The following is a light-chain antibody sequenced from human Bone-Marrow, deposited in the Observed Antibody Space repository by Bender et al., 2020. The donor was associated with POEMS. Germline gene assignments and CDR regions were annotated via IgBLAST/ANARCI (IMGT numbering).Light chain of an antibody. V-gene: IGLV2-18*02. CDR3: SSYTSSGTWV. CDR1: SSDVGSYNR. CDR2: EIS. J-gene: IGLJ3*02. Sequence: QSALTQPPSVSGSPGQSVSISCTGTSSDVGSYNRVSWHQQPPGTAPKLMIYEISNRPSGVPDRFSGSKSGNTASLTITGLQAEDEADYYCSSYTSSGTWVFGGGTKLTVL.